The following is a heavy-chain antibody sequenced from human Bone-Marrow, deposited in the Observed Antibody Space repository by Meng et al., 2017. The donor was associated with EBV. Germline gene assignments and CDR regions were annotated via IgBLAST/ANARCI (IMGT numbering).Heavy chain of an antibody. CDR3: ARGDRWFDP. D-gene: IGHD5-24*01. J-gene: IGHJ5*02. V-gene: IGHV3-21*01. Sequence: VLVGGAWGVRVKPGRSLILSCAASVFTFSSYSMNWVRQAPGKGLEWVSSISSSSSYIYYADSVKGRFTISRDNAKNSLYLQMNSLRAEDTAVYYCARGDRWFDPWGQGTLVTVAS. CDR2: ISSSSSYI. CDR1: VFTFSSYS.